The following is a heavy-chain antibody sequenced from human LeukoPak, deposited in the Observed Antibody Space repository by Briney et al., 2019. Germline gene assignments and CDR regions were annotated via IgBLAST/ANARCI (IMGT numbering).Heavy chain of an antibody. CDR2: IIPIFGTA. Sequence: SVKVSCKASGGTFSSYAISWVRQAPGQGLEWMGGIIPIFGTANYAQKFQGRVTITADESTSTAYMELSSLRSEDTAVYYCAREYYYDSSGSFDYWGLGTLVTVSS. V-gene: IGHV1-69*13. CDR3: AREYYYDSSGSFDY. J-gene: IGHJ4*02. CDR1: GGTFSSYA. D-gene: IGHD3-22*01.